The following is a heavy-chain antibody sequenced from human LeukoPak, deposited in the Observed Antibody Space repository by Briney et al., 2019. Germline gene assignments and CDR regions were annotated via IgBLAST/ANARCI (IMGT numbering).Heavy chain of an antibody. CDR1: GYTFTSYG. CDR3: ARDILTGISYYFDY. D-gene: IGHD3-9*01. V-gene: IGHV1-18*01. CDR2: ISAYNGNT. J-gene: IGHJ4*02. Sequence: ASVKVSCKASGYTFTSYGISWVRQAPGQGLEWMGWISAYNGNTNYGQKLQGRVTMTTDTSTSTAYMELRSLRSDDTAVYYCARDILTGISYYFDYWGQGTLVTVSS.